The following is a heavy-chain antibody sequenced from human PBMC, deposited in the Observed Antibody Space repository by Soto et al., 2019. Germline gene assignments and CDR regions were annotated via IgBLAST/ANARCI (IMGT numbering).Heavy chain of an antibody. Sequence: QVQLVQSGGEVKKPGASVTVSCKASGYTFINYHITWVRQAPGQGLEWMAWINTYNGMTNYAQRFQGRVTMTRDTSKSTAYMELSNLGSDDTAVYFCAKAPRGEMATDWGQGTLVTVSS. D-gene: IGHD2-21*01. CDR2: INTYNGMT. J-gene: IGHJ4*02. CDR1: GYTFINYH. V-gene: IGHV1-18*01. CDR3: AKAPRGEMATD.